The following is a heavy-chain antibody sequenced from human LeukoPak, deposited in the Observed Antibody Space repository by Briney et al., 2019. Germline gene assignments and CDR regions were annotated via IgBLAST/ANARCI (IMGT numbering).Heavy chain of an antibody. J-gene: IGHJ6*02. CDR3: ARWAYKGYYGMDV. D-gene: IGHD1-14*01. Sequence: SVKVSCKASGGTFSSYAISWVRQAPGQGLEWMGRIIPILGIANYAQKFQGRVTITADKSPSTAYLELSSLRSEDTAVYYCARWAYKGYYGMDVWGQGTTVTVSS. V-gene: IGHV1-69*04. CDR1: GGTFSSYA. CDR2: IIPILGIA.